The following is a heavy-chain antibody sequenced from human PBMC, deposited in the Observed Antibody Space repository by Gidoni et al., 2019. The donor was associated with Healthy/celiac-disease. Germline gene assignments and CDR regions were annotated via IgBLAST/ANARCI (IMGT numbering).Heavy chain of an antibody. CDR3: ARAMAGDYGDPWYAFDI. CDR2: IYHSGST. J-gene: IGHJ3*02. D-gene: IGHD4-17*01. Sequence: QLQLQESGSALVKPSQTLSLPSAVPGGSISSGVYSWSWIRQPPGKGLEWIGYIYHSGSTYYNPSLKSRVTISVDRSKNQFSRKLSSLTAADTAVYYCARAMAGDYGDPWYAFDIWGQGTMVTVSS. V-gene: IGHV4-30-2*01. CDR1: GGSISSGVYS.